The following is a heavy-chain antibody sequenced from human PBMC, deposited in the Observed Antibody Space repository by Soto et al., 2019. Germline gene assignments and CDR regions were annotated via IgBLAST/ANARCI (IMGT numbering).Heavy chain of an antibody. CDR2: ISAYNGNT. J-gene: IGHJ4*02. V-gene: IGHV1-18*04. CDR1: GYTFTSYG. CDR3: ARSRHIVVVTELDY. Sequence: ASVKVSCKASGYTFTSYGISSVRQAPGQGLEWMGWISAYNGNTNYAQKLQGRVTMTTDTSTSTAYMELRSLRSDDTAVYYCARSRHIVVVTELDYWGQGTLVTVSS. D-gene: IGHD2-21*02.